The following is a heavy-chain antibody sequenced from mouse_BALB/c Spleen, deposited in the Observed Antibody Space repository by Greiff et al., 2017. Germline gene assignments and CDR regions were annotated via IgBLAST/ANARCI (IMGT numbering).Heavy chain of an antibody. D-gene: IGHD2-4*01. CDR2: INPYNGAT. CDR1: GYSFTGYY. J-gene: IGHJ4*01. Sequence: VQLKQSGPELVKPGASVKISCKASGYSFTGYYMHWVKQSHVKSLEWIGRINPYNGATSYNQNFKDKASLTVDKSSSTAYMELHSLTSEDSAVYYCATRYDYGVFMDYWGQGTSVTVSS. V-gene: IGHV1-31*01. CDR3: ATRYDYGVFMDY.